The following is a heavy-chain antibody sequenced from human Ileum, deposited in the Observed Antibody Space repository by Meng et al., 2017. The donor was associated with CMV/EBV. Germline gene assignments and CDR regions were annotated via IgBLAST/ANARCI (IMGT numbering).Heavy chain of an antibody. Sequence: GESLKISCAASGFTFNNYWMHWVRQAPGKGLVWASRINGDASSTDYADSVKGRFTISRDNAKNTLYLQMNGLRAEDTAVYYCARIRQRVGATNDAFEIWGQGTMVTVSS. CDR1: GFTFNNYW. D-gene: IGHD1-26*01. CDR2: INGDASST. V-gene: IGHV3-74*01. J-gene: IGHJ3*02. CDR3: ARIRQRVGATNDAFEI.